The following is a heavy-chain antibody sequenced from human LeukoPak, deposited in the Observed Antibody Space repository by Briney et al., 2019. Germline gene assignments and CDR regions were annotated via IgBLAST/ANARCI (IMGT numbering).Heavy chain of an antibody. CDR1: GFTFSTYS. Sequence: GGSLRLSCAASGFTFSTYSTNWVRQAPGKGLEWVSSISSDSNYIFYADSLKGRFTMSRDNAKSSLYLQMISLRAEDTAVYYCARVAFGLYVMDVWGQGTTVTVSS. CDR3: ARVAFGLYVMDV. CDR2: ISSDSNYI. J-gene: IGHJ6*02. D-gene: IGHD3-3*01. V-gene: IGHV3-21*01.